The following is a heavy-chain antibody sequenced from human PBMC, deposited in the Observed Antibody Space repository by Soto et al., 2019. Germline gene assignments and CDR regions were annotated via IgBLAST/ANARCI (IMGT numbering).Heavy chain of an antibody. CDR3: ARGPVFEWFDP. CDR2: ISSSSSTI. D-gene: IGHD2-21*01. Sequence: GGSLRLSCAASGFTLSSYSMNWVRQAPGKGLEWVSYISSSSSTIYYADSVKGRFTISRDNAKNSLYLQMNSLRAEDTAVYYCARGPVFEWFDPWGQGTLVTVSS. V-gene: IGHV3-48*01. CDR1: GFTLSSYS. J-gene: IGHJ5*02.